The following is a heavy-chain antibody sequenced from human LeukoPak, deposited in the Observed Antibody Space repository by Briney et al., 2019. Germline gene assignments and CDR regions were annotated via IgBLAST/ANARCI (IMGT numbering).Heavy chain of an antibody. J-gene: IGHJ4*02. Sequence: PGESLQVSCMASAYPLSTYWIGWVRQMPGKGLEWMGIVYGDDSDTRYGPSFQGQVTISADKSTTTAYLQWSSLKASDTAIYYCARRGIRDGYNYADYWGQGILVTVSS. CDR1: AYPLSTYW. V-gene: IGHV5-51*01. CDR3: ARRGIRDGYNYADY. CDR2: VYGDDSDT. D-gene: IGHD5-24*01.